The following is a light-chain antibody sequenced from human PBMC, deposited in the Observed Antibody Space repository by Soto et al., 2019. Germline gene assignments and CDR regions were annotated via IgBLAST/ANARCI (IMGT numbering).Light chain of an antibody. CDR2: EVS. V-gene: IGKV2D-29*01. J-gene: IGKJ1*01. CDR1: QSVLHSDGKTH. Sequence: DILLTQSPLSLSVTPGQPASMSCRSSQSVLHSDGKTHLYWYLQRPGQAPHLLIYEVSHRFSGVPDRFSGSGSGTDFTLTVSRVETEDVGVYYCMQTRQLPVTFGQGIKVDIK. CDR3: MQTRQLPVT.